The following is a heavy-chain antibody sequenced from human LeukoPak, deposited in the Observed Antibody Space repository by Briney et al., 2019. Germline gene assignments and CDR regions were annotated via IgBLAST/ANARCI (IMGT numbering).Heavy chain of an antibody. Sequence: SETLSLTCTVSGGSISSSTYHWGWIRQPPGKGLEGIGSIYYSGNTYYNPSLKSRVTISVDTSKNQFSVKLSSVTAADTAVYYCARHSSPHAGSSSWYDFWGQGTLVTVSS. V-gene: IGHV4-39*01. D-gene: IGHD2-15*01. J-gene: IGHJ5*01. CDR2: IYYSGNT. CDR1: GGSISSSTYH. CDR3: ARHSSPHAGSSSWYDF.